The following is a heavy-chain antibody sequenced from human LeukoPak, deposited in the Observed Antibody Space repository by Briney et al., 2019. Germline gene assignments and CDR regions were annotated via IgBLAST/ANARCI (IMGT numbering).Heavy chain of an antibody. CDR1: GGSFNGYY. CDR2: IKHSGGT. CDR3: ARGQLRLSN. D-gene: IGHD2-2*01. J-gene: IGHJ4*02. V-gene: IGHV4-34*01. Sequence: PSETLSLTCAVYGGSFNGYYWTWIRHPPGKGLEWIGEIKHSGGTDYNPSLKSRVTISVDTSKNQFSLKLNSVTAADTAVYYCARGQLRLSNWGQGSLVIVSS.